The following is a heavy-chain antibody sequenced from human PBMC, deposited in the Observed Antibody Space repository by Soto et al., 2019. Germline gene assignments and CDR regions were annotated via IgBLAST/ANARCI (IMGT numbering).Heavy chain of an antibody. D-gene: IGHD3-22*01. Sequence: PGGSLRLSCAASGFTFSSYSMNWVRQAPGKGLEWVSYISSSSSTIYYADSVKGRFTISRDNAKNSLYLQMNSLRDEDTAVYYCARNYYDSSGSWDFDYWGQGTLVTVSS. CDR1: GFTFSSYS. CDR3: ARNYYDSSGSWDFDY. J-gene: IGHJ4*02. CDR2: ISSSSSTI. V-gene: IGHV3-48*02.